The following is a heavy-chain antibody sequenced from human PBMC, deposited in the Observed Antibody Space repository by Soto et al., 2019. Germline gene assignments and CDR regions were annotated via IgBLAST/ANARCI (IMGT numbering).Heavy chain of an antibody. CDR2: ISAYNGNT. J-gene: IGHJ4*02. D-gene: IGHD2-2*01. CDR3: ARALGDIVVVPAANHPLDY. CDR1: GYTFTSYG. Sequence: ASVKVSCKASGYTFTSYGISWVRQAPGQGLEWMGWISAYNGNTNYAQKFQGRVTITADKSTSTAYMELSSLRSEDTAVYYCARALGDIVVVPAANHPLDYWGQGTLVTVSS. V-gene: IGHV1-18*01.